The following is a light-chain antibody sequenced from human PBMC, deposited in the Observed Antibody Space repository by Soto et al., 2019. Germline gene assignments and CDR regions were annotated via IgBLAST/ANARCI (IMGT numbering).Light chain of an antibody. Sequence: QSVLTQPASVSGSPGQSITISCTGTSSDVGGYNYVSWYQHHPGKAPKLMIYAVTNRPSGVSSRFSGSKSGNTASLTISGLQAEDEADYYCTSYTTISTLVFGTGTKLTVL. V-gene: IGLV2-14*03. CDR1: SSDVGGYNY. CDR3: TSYTTISTLV. J-gene: IGLJ1*01. CDR2: AVT.